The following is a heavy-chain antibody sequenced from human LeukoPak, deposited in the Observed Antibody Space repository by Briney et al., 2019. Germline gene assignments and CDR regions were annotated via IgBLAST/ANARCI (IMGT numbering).Heavy chain of an antibody. D-gene: IGHD2-2*01. CDR2: MNPNSGNT. Sequence: ASVKVSCKASGYTFTSYDINWVRQATGQGLEWMGWMNPNSGNTGYAQKFQGRVTMTRNTSISTAYMELSSLRSEDTAVYYCAREGVVPAAILGGYYGMDVWGQGTTVTVSS. CDR1: GYTFTSYD. CDR3: AREGVVPAAILGGYYGMDV. V-gene: IGHV1-8*01. J-gene: IGHJ6*02.